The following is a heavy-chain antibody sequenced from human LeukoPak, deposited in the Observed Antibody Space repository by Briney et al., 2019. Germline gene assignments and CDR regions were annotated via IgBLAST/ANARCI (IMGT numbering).Heavy chain of an antibody. V-gene: IGHV4-34*01. D-gene: IGHD5-18*01. CDR1: GDSVSSGGYY. J-gene: IGHJ4*02. CDR2: INHSGST. Sequence: SETLSLTCTVSGDSVSSGGYYWTWVRQPPGKGLEWIGEINHSGSTNYNPSLKSRVTISVDTSKNQFSLKLSSVTAADTAVYYCARAGLWLSRGATFVDYWGQGTLVTVSS. CDR3: ARAGLWLSRGATFVDY.